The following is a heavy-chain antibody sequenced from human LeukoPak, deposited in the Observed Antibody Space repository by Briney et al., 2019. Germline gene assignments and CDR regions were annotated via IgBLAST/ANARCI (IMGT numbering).Heavy chain of an antibody. J-gene: IGHJ4*02. CDR3: AGGSSYYFFDY. V-gene: IGHV1-2*02. CDR2: INPSSGGT. D-gene: IGHD6-13*01. CDR1: GNTFPGNY. Sequence: GASVKVSCKASGNTFPGNYLHWVRQAPGQGPEWMGWINPSSGGTNPARKFQGRVAMTRDTSISTVYIQLKRLTSDDSAVYYCAGGSSYYFFDYWGQGVLVTVSS.